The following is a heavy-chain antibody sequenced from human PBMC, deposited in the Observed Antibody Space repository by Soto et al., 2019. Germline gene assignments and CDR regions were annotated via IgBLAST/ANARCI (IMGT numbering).Heavy chain of an antibody. Sequence: GGSLRLSCAASGFTFSNAWMSWVRQAPGKGLEWVGRIKSKTDGGTTDYAAPVKGRFTISRDDSKNTLYLQMNSLKTEDTAVYYCTTGCEYSSSPDPCDYYYGMDVWGQGTTVTVSS. CDR1: GFTFSNAW. J-gene: IGHJ6*02. V-gene: IGHV3-15*01. CDR3: TTGCEYSSSPDPCDYYYGMDV. CDR2: IKSKTDGGTT. D-gene: IGHD6-6*01.